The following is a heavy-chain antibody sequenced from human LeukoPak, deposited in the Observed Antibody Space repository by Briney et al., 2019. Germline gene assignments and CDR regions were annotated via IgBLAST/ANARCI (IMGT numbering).Heavy chain of an antibody. CDR3: TTVGLDY. CDR1: GFTFSSYA. J-gene: IGHJ4*02. V-gene: IGHV3-74*01. D-gene: IGHD1-26*01. CDR2: INSDGSST. Sequence: GGSLRLSCAASGFTFSSYAMSLVRQAPGKGLEWVSRINSDGSSTSYADSVKGRFTISRDNAKNSLYLQMNSLRDEDTAVYYCTTVGLDYWGQGTLVTVSS.